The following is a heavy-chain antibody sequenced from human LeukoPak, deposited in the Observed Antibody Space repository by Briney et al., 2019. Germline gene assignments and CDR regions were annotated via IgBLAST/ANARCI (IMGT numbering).Heavy chain of an antibody. V-gene: IGHV3-23*01. D-gene: IGHD3-16*01. Sequence: GGSLRLSCAASGCTFSSYAMSWVRQAPGKGLVWVSSISCSWGSTYYADCVKGRFTISRDNSKNTLYLQMNSLRAEDTAVYYCAKDFSLWRLGELPPKVAFDIWGKGTMVMVSP. CDR3: AKDFSLWRLGELPPKVAFDI. CDR1: GCTFSSYA. CDR2: ISCSWGST. J-gene: IGHJ3*02.